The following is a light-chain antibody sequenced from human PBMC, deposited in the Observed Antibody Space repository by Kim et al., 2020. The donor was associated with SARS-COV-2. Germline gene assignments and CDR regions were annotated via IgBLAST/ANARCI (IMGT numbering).Light chain of an antibody. Sequence: QSALTQPASVSGSPGQSITISFTGTSSDVGGYNYVSWYQQHPGKAPKLMIYDVSKRPSGVSNRFSGSKSGNTASLTISGLQAEDEADYYCSSYTSSSTRVFGGGTQLTVL. CDR3: SSYTSSSTRV. J-gene: IGLJ3*02. CDR2: DVS. V-gene: IGLV2-14*01. CDR1: SSDVGGYNY.